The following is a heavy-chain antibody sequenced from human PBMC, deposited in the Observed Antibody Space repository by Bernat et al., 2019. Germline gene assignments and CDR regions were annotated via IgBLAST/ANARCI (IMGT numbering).Heavy chain of an antibody. Sequence: QVQLVESGGGVVQPGRSLRLSCAASGFTFSSYGMHWVRQAPGKGLEWVAVISYDGSNKYYADSVKGRFTISRDNSKNTLYLQMNSLRAEDTAVYYCAKDRGGITIFRYYYYGMDVWGQGTTVTVSS. CDR1: GFTFSSYG. CDR3: AKDRGGITIFRYYYYGMDV. CDR2: ISYDGSNK. D-gene: IGHD3-3*01. J-gene: IGHJ6*02. V-gene: IGHV3-30*18.